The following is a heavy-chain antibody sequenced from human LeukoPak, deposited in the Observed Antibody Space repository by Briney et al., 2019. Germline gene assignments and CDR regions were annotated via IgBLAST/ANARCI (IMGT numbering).Heavy chain of an antibody. J-gene: IGHJ4*02. V-gene: IGHV4-30-4*01. D-gene: IGHD3-3*01. CDR2: IYYSGST. CDR3: ARLRFLEWLSEMYYFDY. Sequence: SETLSLTCTVSGGSISSGDYYWSWIRQPPGKGLEWIGYIYYSGSTYYNPSLKSRVTISVDTSKNQFSLKLSSVTAADTAVYYCARLRFLEWLSEMYYFDYWGQGTLVTVSS. CDR1: GGSISSGDYY.